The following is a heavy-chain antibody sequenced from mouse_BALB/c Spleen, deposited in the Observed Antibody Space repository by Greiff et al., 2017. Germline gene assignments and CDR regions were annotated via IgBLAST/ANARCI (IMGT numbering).Heavy chain of an antibody. CDR1: GFTFSSYT. CDR2: ISNGGGST. J-gene: IGHJ4*01. Sequence: DVMLVESGGGLVQPGGSLKLSCAASGFTFSSYTMSWVRQTPEKRLEWVAYISNGGGSTYYPDTVKGRFTISRDNAKNTLYLQMSSLKSEDTAMYYCARQKYGNYEAMDYWGQGTSVTVSS. D-gene: IGHD2-10*02. CDR3: ARQKYGNYEAMDY. V-gene: IGHV5-12-2*01.